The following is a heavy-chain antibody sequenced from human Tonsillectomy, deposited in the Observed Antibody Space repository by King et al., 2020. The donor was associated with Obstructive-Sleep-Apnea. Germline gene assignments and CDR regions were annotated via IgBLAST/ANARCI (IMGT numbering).Heavy chain of an antibody. CDR3: ARHVLGYCSSTSCLSWFDP. CDR2: IYYSGST. D-gene: IGHD2-2*01. Sequence: QLQESGPGLVKPSETLSLTCTVSGGSISSYYWSWIRQPPGKGLEWIGYIYYSGSTNYNPSLKSRVTISVDTSKNQFSLKLSSVTAADTAVYYCARHVLGYCSSTSCLSWFDPWGQGTLGTVSS. V-gene: IGHV4-59*08. CDR1: GGSISSYY. J-gene: IGHJ5*02.